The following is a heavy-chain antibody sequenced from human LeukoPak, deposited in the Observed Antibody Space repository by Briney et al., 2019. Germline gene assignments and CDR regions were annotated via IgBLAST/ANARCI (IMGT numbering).Heavy chain of an antibody. CDR1: GYSISSGYY. J-gene: IGHJ3*02. Sequence: SETLSLTCTVSGYSISSGYYRGWIRQPPGKGLEWIGSIYHSGSTYYNPSLKSRVTMSLDTSKNQFSLKLSSVTAADTAVYYCARDGPYYYDSSGYYDASDIWGQGTMVTVSS. CDR2: IYHSGST. V-gene: IGHV4-38-2*02. D-gene: IGHD3-22*01. CDR3: ARDGPYYYDSSGYYDASDI.